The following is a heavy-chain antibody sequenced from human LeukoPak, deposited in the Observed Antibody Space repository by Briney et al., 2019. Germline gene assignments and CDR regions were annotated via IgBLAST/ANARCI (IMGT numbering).Heavy chain of an antibody. CDR3: ARHGWLGVGGWY. CDR2: IYYSESI. D-gene: IGHD6-19*01. CDR1: GGSINSSSYY. J-gene: IGHJ4*02. Sequence: SETLSLTCTVSGGSINSSSYYWAWIRQPPGKGLEWIGSIYYSESIYYNSSLKSRVTISVDTSKNQFSLELSSVTAADTAVYSCARHGWLGVGGWYWGQGTLVTVSS. V-gene: IGHV4-39*01.